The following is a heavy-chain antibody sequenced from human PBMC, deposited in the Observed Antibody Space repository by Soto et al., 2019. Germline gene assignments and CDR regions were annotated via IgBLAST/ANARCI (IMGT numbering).Heavy chain of an antibody. CDR2: ISYDGTNK. V-gene: IGHV3-30-3*01. J-gene: IGHJ4*02. CDR3: ARDPKTSGGQHWAFNYFDS. Sequence: QVQLVGSGGGVVQPGRSLRLSCAASGFSFSISPMHWVRQAPGKGPEWVALISYDGTNKFYADSVKGRFTISRDNSKSTLYLPVDSLRPEDAAVYYCARDPKTSGGQHWAFNYFDSWGQGTLVTVSS. D-gene: IGHD7-27*01. CDR1: GFSFSISP.